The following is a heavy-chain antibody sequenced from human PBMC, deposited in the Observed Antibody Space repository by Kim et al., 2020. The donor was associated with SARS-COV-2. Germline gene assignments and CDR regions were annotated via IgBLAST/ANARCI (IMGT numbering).Heavy chain of an antibody. J-gene: IGHJ4*02. CDR1: GGSISSSSYY. D-gene: IGHD4-4*01. Sequence: SETLSLTCTVSGGSISSSSYYWGWIRQPPGKGLEWIGSIYYSGSTYYNPSLKSRVTISVDTSKNQFSLKLSSVTAADTAVYYCARHPRMTTDPGDYWGQGTLVTVSS. CDR2: IYYSGST. CDR3: ARHPRMTTDPGDY. V-gene: IGHV4-39*01.